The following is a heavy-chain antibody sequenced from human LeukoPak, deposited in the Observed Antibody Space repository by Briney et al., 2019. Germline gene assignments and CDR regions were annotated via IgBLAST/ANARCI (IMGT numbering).Heavy chain of an antibody. CDR3: ARDGSGPNWFDP. CDR1: GYSLSDFS. D-gene: IGHD3-10*01. CDR2: FAVEDGKT. Sequence: ASVKVSCKVSGYSLSDFSMHWVRQTPGKGLEWMGTFAVEDGKTIYAQKFRGRVTMTEDTSTDTAYIDLSSLRSDDTAVYYCARDGSGPNWFDPWGQGTLVTVSS. V-gene: IGHV1-24*01. J-gene: IGHJ5*02.